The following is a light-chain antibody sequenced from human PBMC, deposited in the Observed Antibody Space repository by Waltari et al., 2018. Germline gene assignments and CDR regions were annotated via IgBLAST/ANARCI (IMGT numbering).Light chain of an antibody. CDR3: QQYDNLPLT. CDR1: QSVLYSHNNKNA. CDR2: WAS. V-gene: IGKV4-1*01. J-gene: IGKJ4*01. Sequence: DTVMTQSPDSLAVSLGERATINCKSSQSVLYSHNNKNAIAWYQQKPGQPPKLLIYWASTRESGVPDRISGSGSGTDFTLTINSLQPEDIATYYCQQYDNLPLTFGGGTKVEIK.